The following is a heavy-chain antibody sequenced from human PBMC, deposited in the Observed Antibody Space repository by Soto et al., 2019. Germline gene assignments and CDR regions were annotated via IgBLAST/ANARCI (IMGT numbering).Heavy chain of an antibody. V-gene: IGHV3-33*01. CDR2: IWYDGRNK. D-gene: IGHD3-22*01. CDR1: GFTFSSYG. CDR3: ARDRGSYYDSSGLGYYFDY. Sequence: QVQLVESGGGVVQPGRSLRLSCAASGFTFSSYGMHWVRQAPGKGLEWVAVIWYDGRNKYYADSVKGRFTISRDNSKNTLYLQMNSLRAEDTAVYYCARDRGSYYDSSGLGYYFDYWGQGTLVTVSS. J-gene: IGHJ4*02.